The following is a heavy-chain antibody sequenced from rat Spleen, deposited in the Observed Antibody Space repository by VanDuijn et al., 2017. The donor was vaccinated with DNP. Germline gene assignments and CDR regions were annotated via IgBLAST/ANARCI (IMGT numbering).Heavy chain of an antibody. J-gene: IGHJ4*01. V-gene: IGHV5-20*01. CDR3: TRPRGSYGGYRVDA. Sequence: EVQLVESGGGLVQPGRSLKLSCAASGFTFGDYDMGWVRQAPTKGLEWVALISPDGDRTYYRDSVKGRFTVSRNNAESTLHLQMDSLRSEDTATYYCTRPRGSYGGYRVDAWGQGISVSVSS. D-gene: IGHD1-11*01. CDR2: ISPDGDRT. CDR1: GFTFGDYD.